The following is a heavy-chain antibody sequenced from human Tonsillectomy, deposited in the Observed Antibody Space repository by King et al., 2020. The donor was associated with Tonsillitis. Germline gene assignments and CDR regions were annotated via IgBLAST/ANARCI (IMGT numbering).Heavy chain of an antibody. CDR3: ARDTAMVTFDY. CDR2: IAPSSGGT. D-gene: IGHD5-18*01. CDR1: GYTFTSFY. V-gene: IGHV1-46*01. J-gene: IGHJ4*02. Sequence: QLVQSGSDVKKPGASVKLSCKASGYTFTSFYIQWVRQAPGQGLEWMGMIAPSSGGTTYAPNFQGRLTVTADTSTSTVYMELKSLRSEDTAMYYCARDTAMVTFDYWGQGSLVTVSS.